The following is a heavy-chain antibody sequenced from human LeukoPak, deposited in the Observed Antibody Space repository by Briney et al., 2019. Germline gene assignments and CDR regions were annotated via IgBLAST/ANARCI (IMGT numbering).Heavy chain of an antibody. CDR2: IRSTTSIT. J-gene: IGHJ4*02. CDR1: GLSFSSYT. CDR3: VRDSDYSDRAFDF. Sequence: GGSLRLSCVASGLSFSSYTMGWVRQAPGKGLECVSYIRSTTSITQYADSVKGRFTISRDNAKNSLYIQMSSLRDEDTAVYYCVRDSDYSDRAFDFWGQGTLVTVSS. V-gene: IGHV3-48*02. D-gene: IGHD3-22*01.